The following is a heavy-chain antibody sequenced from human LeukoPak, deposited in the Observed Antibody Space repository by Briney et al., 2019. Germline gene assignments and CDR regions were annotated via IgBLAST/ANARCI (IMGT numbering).Heavy chain of an antibody. CDR3: AKRTYYYDSSGPASPYY. D-gene: IGHD3-22*01. CDR1: GFTLSSYG. Sequence: GRSLRLSCAASGFTLSSYGMHWVRQAPGKGLEWVAVISYDGSNKYYADSVKGRFTISRDNSKNTLYLQMNSLRAEDTAVYYCAKRTYYYDSSGPASPYYWGQGTLVTVSS. J-gene: IGHJ4*02. V-gene: IGHV3-30*18. CDR2: ISYDGSNK.